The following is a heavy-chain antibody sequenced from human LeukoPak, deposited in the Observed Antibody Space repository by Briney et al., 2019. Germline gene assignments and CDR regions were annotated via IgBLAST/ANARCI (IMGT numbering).Heavy chain of an antibody. CDR2: IWYDGSNT. CDR3: AKSGAAVAGHAFDI. J-gene: IGHJ3*02. V-gene: IGHV3-33*06. Sequence: GRSLRLSCAASGFTFSSYGMHWVRQAPGKGLEWVAVIWYDGSNTYYADSVKGRFTISRDNSKNTLYLQMNSLRAEDTAVYYCAKSGAAVAGHAFDIWGQGTMVTVSS. D-gene: IGHD6-19*01. CDR1: GFTFSSYG.